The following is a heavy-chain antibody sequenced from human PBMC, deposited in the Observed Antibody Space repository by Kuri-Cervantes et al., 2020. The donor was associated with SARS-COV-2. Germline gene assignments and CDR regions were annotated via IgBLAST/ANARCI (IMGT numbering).Heavy chain of an antibody. CDR2: IYHSGST. J-gene: IGHJ4*02. CDR3: ARVGRAGPFDY. Sequence: GSLRLSCAASGFTFSNAWMSWVRQAPGKGLEWIGSIYHSGSTYYNPSLKSRVTISVDTSKNQFSLKLSSVTAADTAVYYCARVGRAGPFDYWGQGTLVTVSS. D-gene: IGHD6-13*01. CDR1: GFTFSNAW. V-gene: IGHV4-38-2*01.